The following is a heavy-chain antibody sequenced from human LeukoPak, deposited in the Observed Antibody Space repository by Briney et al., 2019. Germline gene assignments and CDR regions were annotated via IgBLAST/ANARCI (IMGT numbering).Heavy chain of an antibody. V-gene: IGHV1-18*01. CDR3: ARLAARPV. CDR1: GYTFTSYG. J-gene: IGHJ4*02. Sequence: GASVKVSCKASGYTFTSYGISWVRQAPGQGLEWMGWISAYNGNTNYAQKPQGRVTITTDESTSTAYMELSSLRSEDTAVYYCARLAARPVWGQGTLVTVSS. D-gene: IGHD6-6*01. CDR2: ISAYNGNT.